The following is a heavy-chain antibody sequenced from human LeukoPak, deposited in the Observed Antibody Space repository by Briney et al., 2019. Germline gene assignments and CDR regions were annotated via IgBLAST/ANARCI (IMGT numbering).Heavy chain of an antibody. CDR1: GFTFSSYG. J-gene: IGHJ4*02. V-gene: IGHV3-30*02. CDR2: IRYDGSNK. Sequence: GGSLRLSCAASGFTFSSYGMHWVHQAPGEGLEWVAFIRYDGSNKYYADSVKGRFTITRDNSKNTLYLQMNSLRAEDTAVYYCANNQGIVATSPPYWGQGTLVTVSS. D-gene: IGHD5-12*01. CDR3: ANNQGIVATSPPY.